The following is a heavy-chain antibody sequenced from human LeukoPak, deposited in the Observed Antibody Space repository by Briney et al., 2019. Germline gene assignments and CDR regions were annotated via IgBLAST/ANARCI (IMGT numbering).Heavy chain of an antibody. V-gene: IGHV3-30-3*01. CDR1: GFTFSNYW. D-gene: IGHD6-19*01. Sequence: GGSLRLSCEGSGFTFSNYWMGWVRQAPGKGLEWVAVISYDGSNKYYADSVKGRFTISRDNSKNTLYLQMNSLRAEDTAVYYCASASSGWYPPNFDYWGQGTLVTVSS. CDR2: ISYDGSNK. J-gene: IGHJ4*02. CDR3: ASASSGWYPPNFDY.